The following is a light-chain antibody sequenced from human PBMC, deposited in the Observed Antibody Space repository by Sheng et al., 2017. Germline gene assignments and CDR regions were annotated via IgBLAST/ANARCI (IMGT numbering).Light chain of an antibody. V-gene: IGLV3-1*01. J-gene: IGLJ3*02. CDR1: KLGNKY. CDR2: QNN. Sequence: SYELTQPPSVSVSPGQTASITCSGDKLGNKYVCWYQQKTDQSPVLVIYQNNNRPSGIPARFSASNSGNTATLTISGTQAMDEADYYCQAWDTNTGVFGGGTKLTVL. CDR3: QAWDTNTGV.